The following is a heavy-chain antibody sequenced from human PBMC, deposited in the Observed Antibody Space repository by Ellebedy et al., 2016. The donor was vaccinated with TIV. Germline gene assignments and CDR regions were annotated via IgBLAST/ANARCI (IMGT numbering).Heavy chain of an antibody. J-gene: IGHJ5*02. CDR3: ARRGSYGDYAVQINSWFEP. CDR1: GFSFRSYW. V-gene: IGHV3-7*01. D-gene: IGHD4-17*01. CDR2: IYSDVSDE. Sequence: PGGSLRLSCAASGFSFRSYWMSWVRQAPGKGLEWVANIYSDVSDEYYVDSVKGRLTISRDNDIKALFLQMNSLRVEDTAVYYCARRGSYGDYAVQINSWFEPWGRGTLVTVSS.